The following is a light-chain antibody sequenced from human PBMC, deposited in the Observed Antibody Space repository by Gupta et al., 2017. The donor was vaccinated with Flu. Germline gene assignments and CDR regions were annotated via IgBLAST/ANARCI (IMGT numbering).Light chain of an antibody. CDR3: GAWDSGMSVYV. CDR2: ENN. V-gene: IGLV1-51*02. Sequence: QSVLTQPPSVSVAPGQKVTISCSGSSSNIRNNYVSWYQHLPRTAPQLLIYENNKRPSGIPDRFSGSKSGTSATLGITGLQTGDEADYYCGAWDSGMSVYVFGTGTKVTVL. J-gene: IGLJ1*01. CDR1: SSNIRNNY.